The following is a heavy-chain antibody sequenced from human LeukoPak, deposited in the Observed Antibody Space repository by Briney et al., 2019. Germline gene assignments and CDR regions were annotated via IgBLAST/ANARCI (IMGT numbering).Heavy chain of an antibody. CDR2: IGTAGDT. J-gene: IGHJ6*03. CDR3: ARGGYYYYMDV. V-gene: IGHV3-13*01. Sequence: GGSLRLSCAASGFTFSSYDMHWVRHATGKGLEWVSAIGTAGDTYYPGSVKGRFTISRENAKNSLYLQMNSLRAGDTAVYYCARGGYYYYMDVWGKGTTVTVSS. CDR1: GFTFSSYD.